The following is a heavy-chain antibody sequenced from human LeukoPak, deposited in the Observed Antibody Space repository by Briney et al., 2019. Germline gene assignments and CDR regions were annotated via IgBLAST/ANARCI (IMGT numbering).Heavy chain of an antibody. CDR2: IYSETDGGTT. D-gene: IGHD3-22*01. J-gene: IGHJ4*02. Sequence: GGSLRLSCAVSGFTFNNAWMSWVRQAPGKGLEWVGRIYSETDGGTTDYAAPVKGRFTISGDDSKTMLYLQMNSLKTEDTAVYCCTTYSSGSFGYWGQGTLVTVSS. V-gene: IGHV3-15*01. CDR3: TTYSSGSFGY. CDR1: GFTFNNAW.